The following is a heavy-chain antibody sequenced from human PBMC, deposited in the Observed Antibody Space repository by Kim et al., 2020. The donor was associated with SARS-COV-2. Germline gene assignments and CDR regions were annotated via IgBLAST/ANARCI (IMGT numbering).Heavy chain of an antibody. D-gene: IGHD3-16*01. CDR1: GFTFSEHV. J-gene: IGHJ5*02. V-gene: IGHV3-23*01. Sequence: GGSLRLSCAASGFTFSEHVMSWVRQAPGKGLEWVSGVGGSAFTTYYAGSVKGRFTISRDNSKKTMYLQMASLRAEDTALYYCMKGYGGSWGQGTLVTVSS. CDR2: VGGSAFTT. CDR3: MKGYGGS.